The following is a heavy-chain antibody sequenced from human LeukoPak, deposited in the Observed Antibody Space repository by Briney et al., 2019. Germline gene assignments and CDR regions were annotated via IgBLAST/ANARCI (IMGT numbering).Heavy chain of an antibody. J-gene: IGHJ5*02. V-gene: IGHV4-59*08. CDR2: MDYSGSA. D-gene: IGHD1-26*01. Sequence: SETLSLTCSVSGGSISDYYWSWIRLSPGTGLEWIGYMDYSGSAAYNPSLRGRVTISIDTSKKQFSLEVTSVTAADTAVYFCARRSSIVGATEYNWFDPWGQGTLVTVSS. CDR3: ARRSSIVGATEYNWFDP. CDR1: GGSISDYY.